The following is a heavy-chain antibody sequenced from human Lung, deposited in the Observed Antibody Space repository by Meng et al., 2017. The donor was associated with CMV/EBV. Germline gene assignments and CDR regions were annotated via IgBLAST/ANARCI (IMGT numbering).Heavy chain of an antibody. CDR3: ARDLEY. V-gene: IGHV4-39*02. CDR1: GGSISSNTSD. J-gene: IGHJ4*02. CDR2: LYDSGST. Sequence: HRQNPGPGLRRPSATLSPACSGSGGSISSNTSDLACLRQPPGKGLGWIGSLYDSGSTYYHPSLKSRVTISVDTSKTYFSLKLRSVTAAYTAVYYCARDLEYWGQGTLVTVSS. D-gene: IGHD5-24*01.